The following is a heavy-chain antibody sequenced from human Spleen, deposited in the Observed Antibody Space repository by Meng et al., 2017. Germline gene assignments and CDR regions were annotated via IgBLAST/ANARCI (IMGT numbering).Heavy chain of an antibody. CDR3: AKGRGSTWYAASDF. J-gene: IGHJ3*01. CDR2: ISGSGGGT. Sequence: GESLIISCAASGFTFSSYGMSWVRQAPGKGLEWVSSISGSGGGTYYAGSVKGRFTISRDNSKSTLFLQMNSLRAEDTALYYCAKGRGSTWYAASDFWGQGTMVTVSS. V-gene: IGHV3-23*01. D-gene: IGHD6-13*01. CDR1: GFTFSSYG.